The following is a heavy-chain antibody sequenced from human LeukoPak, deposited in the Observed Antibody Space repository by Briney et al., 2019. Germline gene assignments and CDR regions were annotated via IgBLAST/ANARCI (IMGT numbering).Heavy chain of an antibody. CDR2: INHSGST. CDR3: ARNGYYDILTGYYPFDY. J-gene: IGHJ4*02. CDR1: GGSFSGYY. V-gene: IGHV4-34*01. D-gene: IGHD3-9*01. Sequence: SETLSLTCAVYGGSFSGYYWSWIRQPPGKWLEWIGEINHSGSTNYNPSLKSRVTISVDTSKNQFSLKLSSVTAADTAVYYCARNGYYDILTGYYPFDYWGQGTLVTVSS.